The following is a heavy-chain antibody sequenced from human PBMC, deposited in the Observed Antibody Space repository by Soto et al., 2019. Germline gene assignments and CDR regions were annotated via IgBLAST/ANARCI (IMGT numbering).Heavy chain of an antibody. J-gene: IGHJ4*02. D-gene: IGHD3-3*01. V-gene: IGHV4-39*01. Sequence: SETLSLTCTVSGGSISSSSYYWGWIRQPPGKGLESIGSIYYSGSTYYNPSLKSRVTISVDTSKNQFSLKLSSVTAADTAVYYCARARQYDFWSGYLYYFDYWGQGTLVTVSS. CDR1: GGSISSSSYY. CDR3: ARARQYDFWSGYLYYFDY. CDR2: IYYSGST.